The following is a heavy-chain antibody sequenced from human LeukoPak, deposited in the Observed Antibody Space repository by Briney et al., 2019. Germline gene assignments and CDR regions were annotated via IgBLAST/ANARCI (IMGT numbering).Heavy chain of an antibody. V-gene: IGHV3-49*04. Sequence: PGGSLRLSCTASGFTFGDYAMSWVRQAPGKGLEWVGFIRSKAYGGTTEYAASVKGRFTISRDDSKSIAYLQMNSLKTEDTAVYYCAKEKDEMTTVTIADYWGQGTLATVSS. CDR1: GFTFGDYA. CDR2: IRSKAYGGTT. D-gene: IGHD4-17*01. CDR3: AKEKDEMTTVTIADY. J-gene: IGHJ4*02.